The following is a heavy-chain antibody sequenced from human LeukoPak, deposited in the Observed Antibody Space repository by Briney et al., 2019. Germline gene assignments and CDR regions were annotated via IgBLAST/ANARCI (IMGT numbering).Heavy chain of an antibody. V-gene: IGHV3-72*01. CDR2: TRNKANIYTT. J-gene: IGHJ4*02. CDR1: GYTFSDHY. CDR3: ARPFEVYCGTNSCPEDYFDY. Sequence: GGSLRLSCAASGYTFSDHYMDWVRQAPGKGLEWVGRTRNKANIYTTEYAASVKGRFTISRDDSKNSLYLQMNSLRAEDTAVYYCARPFEVYCGTNSCPEDYFDYWGQGTLVTVSS. D-gene: IGHD2-21*01.